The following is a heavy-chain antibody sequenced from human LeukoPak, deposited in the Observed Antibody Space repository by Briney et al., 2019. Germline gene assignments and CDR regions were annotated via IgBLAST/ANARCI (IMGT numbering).Heavy chain of an antibody. V-gene: IGHV1-2*02. Sequence: ASVKVSCKAPGYTFTGYYMHWVRQAPGQGLEWMGWINPNSGGTNYAQKFQGRVTMTRDTSISTAYMELSRLRSDDTAVYYCAREKGGQWLVGWELRGGMDFDYWGQGTLVTVSS. D-gene: IGHD6-19*01. CDR3: AREKGGQWLVGWELRGGMDFDY. J-gene: IGHJ4*02. CDR2: INPNSGGT. CDR1: GYTFTGYY.